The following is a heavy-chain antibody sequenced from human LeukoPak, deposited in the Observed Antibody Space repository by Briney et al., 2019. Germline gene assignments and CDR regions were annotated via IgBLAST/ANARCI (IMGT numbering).Heavy chain of an antibody. CDR3: ATDPYGDYGDYDDG. V-gene: IGHV3-21*01. CDR2: IRSSSNYI. J-gene: IGHJ4*02. Sequence: GGSLRLSCAASGFIYTIYKMTWVRQAPGKGLEWVSSIRSSSNYIYYADSVKGRFTISRDNAKNSLYLQMNSLRAEDAAVYYCATDPYGDYGDYDDGWGQGTLVTVSS. CDR1: GFIYTIYK. D-gene: IGHD4-17*01.